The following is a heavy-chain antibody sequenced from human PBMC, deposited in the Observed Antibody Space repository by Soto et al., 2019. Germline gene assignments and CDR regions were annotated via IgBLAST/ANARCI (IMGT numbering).Heavy chain of an antibody. CDR2: ISGSGGST. CDR1: GFTFSSYA. J-gene: IGHJ3*01. V-gene: IGHV3-23*01. CDR3: AKDRRGVTIF. Sequence: GGSLRLSCAASGFTFSSYAMSWVRQAPGKGLEWVSAISGSGGSTYYPDSVMGRFTISRDNSKNTLYLQMNSLRAEDTAVYYCAKDRRGVTIFWGQGTMVTVSS. D-gene: IGHD3-9*01.